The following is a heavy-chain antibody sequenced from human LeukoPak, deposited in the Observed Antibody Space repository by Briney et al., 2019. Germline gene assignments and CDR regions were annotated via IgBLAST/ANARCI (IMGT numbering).Heavy chain of an antibody. Sequence: GGSLRLSCAASGFTFSSYAMHWVRQAPGKGLEYVSAITSKGGSTYYADSVKGRFTISRDNSKNTLYLQMSSLRAEDTAVYYCVKSGIAVSGTDYWGQGTLVTVSS. J-gene: IGHJ4*02. CDR1: GFTFSSYA. CDR2: ITSKGGST. D-gene: IGHD6-19*01. CDR3: VKSGIAVSGTDY. V-gene: IGHV3-64D*09.